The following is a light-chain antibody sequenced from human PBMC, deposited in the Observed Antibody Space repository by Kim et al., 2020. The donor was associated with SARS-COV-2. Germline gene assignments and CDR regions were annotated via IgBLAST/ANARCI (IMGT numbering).Light chain of an antibody. V-gene: IGLV1-47*01. J-gene: IGLJ2*01. CDR2: RNS. CDR3: AAWDDSLSVV. CDR1: SSNIGSNY. Sequence: ELTQPPSASGTPGQRVTISCSGSSSNIGSNYVYWYQQLPGTAPKLLIYRNSQRPSGVPDRFSGSKSGTSASLAISGLRSEDEADYYCAAWDDSLSVVFGGGTKVTVL.